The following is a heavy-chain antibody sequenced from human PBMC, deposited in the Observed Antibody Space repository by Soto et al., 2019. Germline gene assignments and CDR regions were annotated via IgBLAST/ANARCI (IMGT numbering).Heavy chain of an antibody. V-gene: IGHV3-48*03. CDR2: ISSSGSTI. CDR1: GFTFSSYE. Sequence: GGSLRLSCAASGFTFSSYEMNWVRQAPGKGLEWVSYISSSGSTIYYADSVKGRFTISRDNAKNSLYLQMNSLRAEDTAVYYCARDKGTAMVHSTLDIWGQGTMVTVSS. J-gene: IGHJ3*02. D-gene: IGHD5-18*01. CDR3: ARDKGTAMVHSTLDI.